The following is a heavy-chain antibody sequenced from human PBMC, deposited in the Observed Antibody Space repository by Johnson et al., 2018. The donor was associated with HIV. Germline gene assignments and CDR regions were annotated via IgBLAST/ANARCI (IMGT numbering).Heavy chain of an antibody. CDR3: ARAEGDYYDSGGWGADGFDF. J-gene: IGHJ3*01. CDR2: IYSGGSI. Sequence: VQLVESGGGLIQPGGSLRLSCAASGFLVSSNYMSWVRQAPGKGLEWVSVIYSGGSIYYADSVKGRFTISRDNSKNTLYLQMNSLRAEDTAVYYCARAEGDYYDSGGWGADGFDFWGQGTIVTVSS. D-gene: IGHD3-22*01. V-gene: IGHV3-53*01. CDR1: GFLVSSNY.